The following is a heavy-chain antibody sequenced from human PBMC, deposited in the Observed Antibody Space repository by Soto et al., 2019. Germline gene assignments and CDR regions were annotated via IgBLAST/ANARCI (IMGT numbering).Heavy chain of an antibody. Sequence: QVQLVESGGGVVQPGRSLRLSCAASGFTFSSYGMHWVRQAPGKGLEWVAVIWYDGSNKYYADSVKGRFTISRDNSKNTLYLKMRSLRAEDTGEFYCGSDYCSGGRWSYYGMDVWGQG. D-gene: IGHD2-15*01. CDR2: IWYDGSNK. V-gene: IGHV3-33*01. J-gene: IGHJ6*01. CDR1: GFTFSSYG. CDR3: GSDYCSGGRWSYYGMDV.